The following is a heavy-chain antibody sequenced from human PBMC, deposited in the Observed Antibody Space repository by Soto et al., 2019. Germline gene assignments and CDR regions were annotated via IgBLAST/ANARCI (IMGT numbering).Heavy chain of an antibody. Sequence: EVQLVESGGGLVQPGGSLRLSCAASGFTFSDYFMDWVRQAPWQGLEWVGRTSDQANSYTTASAASVKGRFTISRDDSRNSLYLQMNRRKTEDSAVYYCARGGHDWSLDAFYVWGQGTVVTVSS. V-gene: IGHV3-72*01. CDR1: GFTFSDYF. CDR3: ARGGHDWSLDAFYV. D-gene: IGHD3-9*01. CDR2: TSDQANSYTT. J-gene: IGHJ3*01.